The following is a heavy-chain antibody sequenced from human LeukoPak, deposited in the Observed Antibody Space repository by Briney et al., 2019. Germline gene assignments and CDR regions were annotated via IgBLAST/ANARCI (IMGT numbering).Heavy chain of an antibody. CDR1: GFTVSSKY. D-gene: IGHD2-15*01. V-gene: IGHV3-23*01. CDR3: ASGYCSGGSCYWVYYYGMDV. J-gene: IGHJ6*02. Sequence: GGSLRLSCVASGFTVSSKYMSWVRQAPGKGLEWVSAISGSGGSTYYADSVKGRFTISRDNSKNTLYLQMNSLRAEDTAVYYCASGYCSGGSCYWVYYYGMDVWGQGTTVTVSS. CDR2: ISGSGGST.